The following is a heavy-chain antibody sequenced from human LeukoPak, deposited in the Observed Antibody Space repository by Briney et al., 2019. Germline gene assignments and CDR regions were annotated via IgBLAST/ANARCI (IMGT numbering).Heavy chain of an antibody. CDR3: ATCLEASGSYYYYYMDV. D-gene: IGHD3-10*01. J-gene: IGHJ6*03. CDR1: NAFITSGSYY. CDR2: IYTNGST. V-gene: IGHV4-61*09. Sequence: SETLSLTCTVYNAFITSGSYYWTWIRQSAGNGLEWIGHIYTNGSTNYNPSLKSRVTVSADTSKNQFSLKLTSVTAADTAVYYCATCLEASGSYYYYYMDVWGKGTTVTVSS.